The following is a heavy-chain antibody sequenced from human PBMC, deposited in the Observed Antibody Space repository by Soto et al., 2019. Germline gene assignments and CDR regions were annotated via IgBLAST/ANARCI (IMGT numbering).Heavy chain of an antibody. CDR2: ISGSGGST. V-gene: IGHV3-23*01. CDR1: GFTFSSYA. J-gene: IGHJ4*02. Sequence: EVQLLESGGGLVQPGGSLRLSCAASGFTFSSYAMSWFRQAPGKGLEWVSAISGSGGSTYYADSVKGRFTISRDNSKNTLYLQMNSLRAEDTAVYYCAKDLVNLGSGQRYYWGQGTLVTVSS. CDR3: AKDLVNLGSGQRYY. D-gene: IGHD6-19*01.